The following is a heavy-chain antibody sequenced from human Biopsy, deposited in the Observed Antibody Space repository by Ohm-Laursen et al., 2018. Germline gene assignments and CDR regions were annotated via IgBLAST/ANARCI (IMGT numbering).Heavy chain of an antibody. CDR2: IYNTEST. D-gene: IGHD2-21*01. CDR1: GGSVSSSNYY. Sequence: GTLSLTCSVSGGSVSSSNYYWNWIRQAPGKGLEWIGFIYNTESTNYNPSLKSRVTISLDTSKNQFSLELSSVIPSDTAVYYCAIDRVPRRGVMPVYYYGMDVWGQGSTVTVSS. J-gene: IGHJ6*02. CDR3: AIDRVPRRGVMPVYYYGMDV. V-gene: IGHV4-61*01.